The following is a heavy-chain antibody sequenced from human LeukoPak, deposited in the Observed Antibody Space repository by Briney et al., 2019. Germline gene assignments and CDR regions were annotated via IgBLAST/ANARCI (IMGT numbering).Heavy chain of an antibody. V-gene: IGHV3-21*01. Sequence: PGGSLRLSCAASGFTFSSYSMNWVRQAPGKGLEWVSSISSSSSYIYYADSVKGRFTISRDNAKNSPYLQMNSLRAEDTAVYYCARPTKGYSGYDAFDIWGQGTMVTVSS. CDR2: ISSSSSYI. CDR1: GFTFSSYS. J-gene: IGHJ3*02. CDR3: ARPTKGYSGYDAFDI. D-gene: IGHD5-12*01.